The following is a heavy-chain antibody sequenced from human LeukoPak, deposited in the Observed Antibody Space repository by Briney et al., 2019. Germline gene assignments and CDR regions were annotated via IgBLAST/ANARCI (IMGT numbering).Heavy chain of an antibody. V-gene: IGHV3-48*01. Sequence: GGSLRLSCAAPVLTISSYSMNWVRQAPGKGLQWVSYISSSSSTIYYADSVKGRFTISRDNAKNSLYLQMNSLRAEDTAVYYCARALWFGETFPAYWGQGTLVNVSS. J-gene: IGHJ4*02. CDR1: VLTISSYS. D-gene: IGHD3-10*01. CDR2: ISSSSSTI. CDR3: ARALWFGETFPAY.